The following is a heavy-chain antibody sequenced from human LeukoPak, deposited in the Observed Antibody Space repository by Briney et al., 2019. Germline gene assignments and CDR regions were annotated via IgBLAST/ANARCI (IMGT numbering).Heavy chain of an antibody. D-gene: IGHD3-3*01. J-gene: IGHJ4*02. CDR3: AREAAKYYDFWSGYYNRFDY. CDR1: GYTFTSYY. Sequence: GASVKVSCKASGYTFTSYYMHWVRQAPGQGLEWMGIINPSGGSTSYAQKFQGRVTMTRDTSTSTVYMELSSLRSEDTAVYYCAREAAKYYDFWSGYYNRFDYWGQGTLVTVSS. V-gene: IGHV1-46*01. CDR2: INPSGGST.